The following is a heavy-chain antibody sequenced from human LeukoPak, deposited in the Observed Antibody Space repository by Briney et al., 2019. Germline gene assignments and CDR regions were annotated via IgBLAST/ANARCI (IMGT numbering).Heavy chain of an antibody. D-gene: IGHD2-15*01. V-gene: IGHV4-59*08. CDR3: ARHPFATPFDY. CDR2: AYSSGHT. CDR1: SGAISSYY. Sequence: SETPSLTCTVSSGAISSYYWSWIRQPPGKGLEWIGYAYSSGHTNYNSSLKSRVTMSLDTSKSQFSLRLSSVTAADTAVYFCARHPFATPFDYWGPGTLVTVSS. J-gene: IGHJ4*02.